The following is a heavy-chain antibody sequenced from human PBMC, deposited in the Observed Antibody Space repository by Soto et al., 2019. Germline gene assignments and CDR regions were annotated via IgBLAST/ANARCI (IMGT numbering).Heavy chain of an antibody. J-gene: IGHJ4*02. Sequence: QVQLKESGPGLVNPSGTLSLTCAVSGGSINTNNWWSWVRQPPGKGLEWIGEIFHRRSTNYNPSFKSRVTTSLDKSNNHFSLKLISVTAADTAVYYCVRGALRAPATFDYWGQGTPVTVSS. D-gene: IGHD1-26*01. CDR1: GGSINTNNW. CDR3: VRGALRAPATFDY. V-gene: IGHV4-4*02. CDR2: IFHRRST.